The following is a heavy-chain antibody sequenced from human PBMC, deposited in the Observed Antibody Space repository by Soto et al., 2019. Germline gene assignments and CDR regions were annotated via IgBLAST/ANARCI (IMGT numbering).Heavy chain of an antibody. D-gene: IGHD2-2*01. CDR2: ISSSSSYI. CDR1: GFSFSNYG. J-gene: IGHJ5*02. CDR3: ARSDCTSTSCYVVWFDP. V-gene: IGHV3-21*01. Sequence: EVQLVESGGGLVKPGGSLRLSCAASGFSFSNYGMNWVRQAPGKGLEWVSSISSSSSYISYADSVKGRFTISRDDAENSVYLQMHSLRAEDTAVYYCARSDCTSTSCYVVWFDPWGQGTLVTVSS.